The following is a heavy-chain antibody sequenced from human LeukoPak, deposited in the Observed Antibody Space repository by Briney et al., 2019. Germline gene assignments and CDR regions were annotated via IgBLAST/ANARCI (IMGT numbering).Heavy chain of an antibody. V-gene: IGHV4-39*01. J-gene: IGHJ5*02. D-gene: IGHD5-12*01. Sequence: WVRQAPGKGLEWVGSIYYSGSTYYNPSLKSRGTISVDTSKNQFSLKVSSVTAADTAVYYCARQAPRYSGYDRLLHFDPWGQGTLVTVSS. CDR3: ARQAPRYSGYDRLLHFDP. CDR2: IYYSGST.